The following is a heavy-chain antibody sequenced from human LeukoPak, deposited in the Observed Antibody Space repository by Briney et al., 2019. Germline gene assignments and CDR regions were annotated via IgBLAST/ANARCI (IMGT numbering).Heavy chain of an antibody. Sequence: SETLSLTCTVSGGSISSYYWSWIRQPAGKGLEWIGHIYPGGTTSYNPSLKSRVTMSVDTSKNQFSVRLTSVIAADTAVYYCARDLLWWGQGTLVTVSS. CDR1: GGSISSYY. D-gene: IGHD2-21*01. CDR3: ARDLLW. J-gene: IGHJ4*02. V-gene: IGHV4-4*07. CDR2: IYPGGTT.